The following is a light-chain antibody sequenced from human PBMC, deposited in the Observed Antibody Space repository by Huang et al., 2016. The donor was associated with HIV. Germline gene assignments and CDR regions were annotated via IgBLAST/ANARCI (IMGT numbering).Light chain of an antibody. V-gene: IGKV3-20*01. CDR2: GAS. Sequence: EIVLTQSPGTLSLSPGERATLSCRARQSVSSSYLAWYQQKPVQAPRLLSYGASSRATGIPDRFSGSGSGTDFTLTISRLEPEDFAVYYCQQYGSSPPTFGQGTKVEIK. CDR1: QSVSSSY. CDR3: QQYGSSPPT. J-gene: IGKJ1*01.